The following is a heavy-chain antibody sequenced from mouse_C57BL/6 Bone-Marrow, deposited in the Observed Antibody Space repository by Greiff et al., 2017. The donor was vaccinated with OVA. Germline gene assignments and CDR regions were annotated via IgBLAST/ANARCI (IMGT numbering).Heavy chain of an antibody. V-gene: IGHV1-64*01. J-gene: IGHJ4*01. D-gene: IGHD2-5*01. Sequence: QVQLQQSGAELVKPGASVKLSCKASGYTFTSYWMHWVKQRPGQGLEWIGMIHPNSGSTNYNEKFKSKATLTVDKSSSTAYMQLSSLTSEDSAVYYSARSVYYSNPVYAMDYWGQGTSVTVSS. CDR2: IHPNSGST. CDR1: GYTFTSYW. CDR3: ARSVYYSNPVYAMDY.